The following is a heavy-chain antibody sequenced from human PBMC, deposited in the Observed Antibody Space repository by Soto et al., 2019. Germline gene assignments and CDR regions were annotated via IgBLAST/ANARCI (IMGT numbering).Heavy chain of an antibody. V-gene: IGHV3-21*01. CDR1: GFTFSSYS. J-gene: IGHJ4*02. Sequence: EVQLVESGGGLVKPGGFLRLSCAASGFTFSSYSMNWVRQAPGKGLEWVSSISSSSSYIYYADSVKGRFTISRDNAKNSLYLQMNSLRAEDTAVYYCARDPKYDSSGYVSIWGQGTLVTVSS. CDR2: ISSSSSYI. CDR3: ARDPKYDSSGYVSI. D-gene: IGHD3-22*01.